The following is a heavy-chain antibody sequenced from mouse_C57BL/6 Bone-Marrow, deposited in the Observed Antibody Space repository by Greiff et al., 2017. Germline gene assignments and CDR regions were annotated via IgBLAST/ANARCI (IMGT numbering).Heavy chain of an antibody. D-gene: IGHD1-1*01. CDR1: GYTFTDYN. CDR3: AREGTTVVRYYFDY. Sequence: VQLQQSGPELVKPGASVKMSCKASGYTFTDYNMHWVKQSHGKSLEWIGYINPNNGGTSYNQKFKGKATLTVNKASSTAYMELRSLTSEDSAVDDCAREGTTVVRYYFDYWGQGTTLTVSS. CDR2: INPNNGGT. J-gene: IGHJ2*01. V-gene: IGHV1-22*01.